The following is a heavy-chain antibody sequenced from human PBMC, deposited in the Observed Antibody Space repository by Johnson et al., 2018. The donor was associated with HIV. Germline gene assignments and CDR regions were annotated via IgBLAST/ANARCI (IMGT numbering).Heavy chain of an antibody. V-gene: IGHV3-30-3*01. CDR2: ISYDGSNK. J-gene: IGHJ3*02. Sequence: VESGGGVVQPGRSLRLSCAASGFTFSSYALHWVRQAPGKGLQWVAVISYDGSNKYYADSVKGRFTISRDNSKNTLHLQMNSLRAADTAVYYCAKVMTASSVNSFGGVIDASDIWGQGTMVTVS. CDR1: GFTFSSYA. CDR3: AKVMTASSVNSFGGVIDASDI. D-gene: IGHD3-16*01.